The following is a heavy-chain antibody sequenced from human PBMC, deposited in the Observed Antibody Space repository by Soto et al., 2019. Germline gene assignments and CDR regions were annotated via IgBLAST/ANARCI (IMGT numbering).Heavy chain of an antibody. CDR3: ARDNMATFDYHYYGMDV. J-gene: IGHJ6*02. D-gene: IGHD5-12*01. V-gene: IGHV4-61*01. CDR2: VHFSGGT. Sequence: QVQLQESGPGLAKPSETLSLTCSVSGGSVSGGSYQWTWIRQAPGKGLEWIGYVHFSGGTNYNPSLEGRVTISIDTSRDQFSLKLTSLTAADTAVYFCARDNMATFDYHYYGMDVWGQGTTVTVSS. CDR1: GGSVSGGSYQ.